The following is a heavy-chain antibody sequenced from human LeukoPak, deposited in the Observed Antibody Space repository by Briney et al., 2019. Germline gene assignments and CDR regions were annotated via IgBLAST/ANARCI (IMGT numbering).Heavy chain of an antibody. CDR3: AREKVVTATFDY. D-gene: IGHD2-21*02. CDR2: VYYTGST. Sequence: SETLSLTCTVSDGSLSGFYWTWIRQSPWKGLEWIGFVYYTGSTKYNPSLKSRVTISVDTSKNQFSLKLNSVTAADTAMYFCAREKVVTATFDYWGQGILVTVSS. J-gene: IGHJ4*02. V-gene: IGHV4-59*12. CDR1: DGSLSGFY.